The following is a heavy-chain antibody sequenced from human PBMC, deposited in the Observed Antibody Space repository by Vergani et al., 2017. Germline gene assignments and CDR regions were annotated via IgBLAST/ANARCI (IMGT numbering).Heavy chain of an antibody. CDR2: IYPGDSDT. J-gene: IGHJ3*02. CDR3: ARHERGLQFMITDDAFDI. D-gene: IGHD3-16*01. V-gene: IGHV5-51*01. CDR1: GYSFTSYW. Sequence: EVQLVQSGAEVKKPGESLKISCKGSGYSFTSYWIGWVRQMPGKGLEWMGIIYPGDSDTRYSPYFQGQVTISADKSISTAYLQWSSLKASDTAMYYCARHERGLQFMITDDAFDIWGQGTMVTVSS.